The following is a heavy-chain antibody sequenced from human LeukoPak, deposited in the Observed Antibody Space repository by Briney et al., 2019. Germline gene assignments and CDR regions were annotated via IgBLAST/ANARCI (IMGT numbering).Heavy chain of an antibody. CDR3: AKHSYYYDSSGYYF. D-gene: IGHD3-22*01. J-gene: IGHJ4*02. CDR2: ISGSGGST. CDR1: GFTVSSNY. V-gene: IGHV3-23*01. Sequence: GGSLRLSCAASGFTVSSNYMSWVRQAPGKGLEWVSAISGSGGSTYYADSVKGRFTISRDNSKNTLYLQMNSLRAEDTAVYYCAKHSYYYDSSGYYFGGQGTLVTVSS.